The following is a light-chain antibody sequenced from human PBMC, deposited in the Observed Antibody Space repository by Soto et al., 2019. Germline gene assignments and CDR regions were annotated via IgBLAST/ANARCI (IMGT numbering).Light chain of an antibody. CDR2: GAS. V-gene: IGKV1-39*01. J-gene: IGKJ5*01. Sequence: DIQMAQSPSSLSASVGDRGTIACRASQSISIYLNWYQLKPGKAPNLLMYGASYLKSGVPKRFSGSGSGTDFTLTIRSLQPEDFAIYYCQQTYTTPEITFGTWTRLEIK. CDR3: QQTYTTPEIT. CDR1: QSISIY.